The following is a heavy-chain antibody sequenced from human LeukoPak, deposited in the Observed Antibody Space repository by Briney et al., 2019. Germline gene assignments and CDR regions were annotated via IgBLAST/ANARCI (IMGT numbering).Heavy chain of an antibody. D-gene: IGHD3-10*01. CDR3: ARAYYYGSGSYGLDY. V-gene: IGHV4-59*01. Sequence: SETLSLTCTVSGGSISNYWSWIRQPPGKGLEWIGYIYSSGSTNYNPSLKSRLTISVDASKNQFSLKLTSVTAADTAAYYCARAYYYGSGSYGLDYWGQGTLVTVSS. CDR2: IYSSGST. CDR1: GGSISNY. J-gene: IGHJ4*02.